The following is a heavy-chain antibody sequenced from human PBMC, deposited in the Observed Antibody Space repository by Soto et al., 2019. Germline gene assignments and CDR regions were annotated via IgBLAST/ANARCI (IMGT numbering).Heavy chain of an antibody. Sequence: SPTLSLTCAISGDSVPTNIAACNWIRQSPSRGLEWLGRTYYRSKWYNDYAVSVKSRITINPDTSKNQFSLQLNSVTPEDTAVYYCARDSSSWFFNWFDPWGQGTLVTVSS. CDR3: ARDSSSWFFNWFDP. V-gene: IGHV6-1*01. D-gene: IGHD6-13*01. CDR1: GDSVPTNIAA. CDR2: TYYRSKWYN. J-gene: IGHJ5*02.